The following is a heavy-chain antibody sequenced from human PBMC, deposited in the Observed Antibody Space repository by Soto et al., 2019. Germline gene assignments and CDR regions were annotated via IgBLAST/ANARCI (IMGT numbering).Heavy chain of an antibody. CDR1: GFTFSSYG. CDR3: AKAGDWYDSSGNHWYFDL. Sequence: QVQLVESGGGVVQPGRSLRLSCAASGFTFSSYGMHWVRQAPGKGLEWVAVIPYDGSNKYYADSVKGRFTISRDNSKNTLYLQMNSLRAEDTAVYYCAKAGDWYDSSGNHWYFDLWGRGTLVTVSS. V-gene: IGHV3-30*18. D-gene: IGHD3-22*01. CDR2: IPYDGSNK. J-gene: IGHJ2*01.